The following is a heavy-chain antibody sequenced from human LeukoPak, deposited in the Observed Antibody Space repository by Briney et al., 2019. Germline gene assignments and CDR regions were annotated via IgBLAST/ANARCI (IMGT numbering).Heavy chain of an antibody. CDR3: ARGSMGQYYYYYMDV. CDR2: INPTGGST. CDR1: GYTFTSYY. V-gene: IGHV1-46*01. D-gene: IGHD2/OR15-2a*01. Sequence: PGASVTVSCMASGYTFTSYYMHWVRQAPGEGLDWMGIINPTGGSTRYAQKFQGRVTMTRDTSTSTVYMELSSLRSEDTAVYYWARGSMGQYYYYYMDVWGKGTTVTVSS. J-gene: IGHJ6*03.